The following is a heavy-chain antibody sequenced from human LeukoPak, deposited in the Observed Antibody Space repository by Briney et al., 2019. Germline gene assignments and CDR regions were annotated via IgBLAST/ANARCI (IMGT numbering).Heavy chain of an antibody. Sequence: GESLKISCKGSGYNFATDWIGWVRQMPGKGLEWMGIIFPADSDTRYNPSFQGQVTISSDKSITTAYLQWSSLKASDTAMYYCAGHKSGYSYGDWGQGTLVTVSS. D-gene: IGHD5-18*01. CDR2: IFPADSDT. J-gene: IGHJ4*02. CDR1: GYNFATDW. V-gene: IGHV5-51*01. CDR3: AGHKSGYSYGD.